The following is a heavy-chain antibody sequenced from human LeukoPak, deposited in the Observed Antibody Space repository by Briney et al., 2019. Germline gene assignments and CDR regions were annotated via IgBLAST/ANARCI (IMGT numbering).Heavy chain of an antibody. CDR1: GFTFDDYA. Sequence: GGSLRLSCAASGFTFDDYAMHWVRQAPGKGLEWVSGISWNSGSIGYADSVKGRFTISRDNAKNSLYLQMNSLRAEDTALYYCAKATRWLTLYFDYWGQGTLVTVS. CDR3: AKATRWLTLYFDY. D-gene: IGHD6-19*01. J-gene: IGHJ4*02. CDR2: ISWNSGSI. V-gene: IGHV3-9*01.